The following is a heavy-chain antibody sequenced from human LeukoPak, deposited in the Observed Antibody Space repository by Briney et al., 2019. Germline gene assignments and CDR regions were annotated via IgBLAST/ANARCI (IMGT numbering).Heavy chain of an antibody. J-gene: IGHJ4*02. V-gene: IGHV1-3*01. CDR2: IYAGNGNT. CDR3: ARDVKVRGVIIPFDY. D-gene: IGHD3-10*01. CDR1: GYTFTSYA. Sequence: ASVKVSCKASGYTFTSYAMHWVRQAPGQRLEWMGWIYAGNGNTKYSQKFQGRVTITRDTSASTAYMELSSLRSEDTAVYYCARDVKVRGVIIPFDYWGQGTLVTVSS.